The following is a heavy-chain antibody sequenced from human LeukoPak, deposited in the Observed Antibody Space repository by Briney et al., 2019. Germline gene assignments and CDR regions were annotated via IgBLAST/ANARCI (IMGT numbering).Heavy chain of an antibody. Sequence: VDSRKISCKGSGYSFTSYWIGWVRQMPGKGLEWMGIIYPGDSDTRYSPSFQGQVTISADKSISTGYLQWSSLKASDTAMYYCARRYDSSGYHDYWGQGTLVTVSS. CDR1: GYSFTSYW. CDR2: IYPGDSDT. D-gene: IGHD3-22*01. J-gene: IGHJ4*02. V-gene: IGHV5-51*01. CDR3: ARRYDSSGYHDY.